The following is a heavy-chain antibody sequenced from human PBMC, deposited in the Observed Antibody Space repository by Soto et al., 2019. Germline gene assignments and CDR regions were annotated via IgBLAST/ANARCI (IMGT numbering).Heavy chain of an antibody. CDR2: IKVDGSEK. CDR1: GFTFSNYW. Sequence: EVQLVESGGGFVQPGGSLRLSCAASGFTFSNYWMSWVRQAPGKGLEWVANIKVDGSEKYYVDSVKGRFTISRDNDKNSVYMSMTGLRAVDPAGYYCAGLAVRGQGTLVTVSS. CDR3: AGLAV. J-gene: IGHJ4*02. D-gene: IGHD6-19*01. V-gene: IGHV3-7*05.